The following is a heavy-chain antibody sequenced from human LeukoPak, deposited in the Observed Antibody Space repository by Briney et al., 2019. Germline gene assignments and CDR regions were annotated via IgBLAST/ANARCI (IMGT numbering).Heavy chain of an antibody. CDR1: GFTFSSYA. CDR3: ARPRYYYDSSGYYPINY. Sequence: PGGSLRLSCAASGFTFSSYAMSWVRQAQGKGLEWVSAISGSGGSTYYADSVKGRFTISRDNAKNTLYLQMNSLRAEDTAVYYCARPRYYYDSSGYYPINYWGQGTLVTVSS. CDR2: ISGSGGST. V-gene: IGHV3-23*01. J-gene: IGHJ4*02. D-gene: IGHD3-22*01.